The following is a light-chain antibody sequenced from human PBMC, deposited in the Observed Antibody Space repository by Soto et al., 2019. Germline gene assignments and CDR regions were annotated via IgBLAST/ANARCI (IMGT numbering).Light chain of an antibody. V-gene: IGLV2-14*01. J-gene: IGLJ3*02. Sequence: QSALTQPASVSGSLGQSITISCTGTGSDIAGYNYVSWYQQHPGKAPKLVIYEVRNRPSGISNRFSASKSGNTASLTISGLQAEDEADYYCTSYTSNTTWVFGGGTKVTVL. CDR2: EVR. CDR1: GSDIAGYNY. CDR3: TSYTSNTTWV.